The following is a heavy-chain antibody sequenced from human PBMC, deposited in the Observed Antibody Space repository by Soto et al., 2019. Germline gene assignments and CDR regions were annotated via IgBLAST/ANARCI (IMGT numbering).Heavy chain of an antibody. CDR2: INPSKGA. Sequence: QAHLQQWGAGLVRPSETLSLTCAVYGESVSDSYWTWIRRSPGRGLEWLGEINPSKGATYNPSLKSRVSIARDTSKRQLALKLVSATAADTAVYYCARGVMEGAFKGGRRSYYWFLDLWGRGTLVAVSS. CDR3: ARGVMEGAFKGGRRSYYWFLDL. J-gene: IGHJ2*01. CDR1: GESVSDSY. D-gene: IGHD3-16*01. V-gene: IGHV4-34*01.